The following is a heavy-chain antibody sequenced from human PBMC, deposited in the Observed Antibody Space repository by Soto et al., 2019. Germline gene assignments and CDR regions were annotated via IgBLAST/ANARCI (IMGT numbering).Heavy chain of an antibody. CDR2: ISAYNGNT. J-gene: IGHJ4*02. V-gene: IGHV1-18*01. Sequence: GASEKVSCRASGYTFTNYGISWVRQAPAQGLEGMGWISAYNGNTNYALKLQGRVTMTTDTTTSPAHMELRGLRSDDTTVDYSSRDGVIDWGQGTLVTVSS. CDR1: GYTFTNYG. D-gene: IGHD2-21*01. CDR3: SRDGVID.